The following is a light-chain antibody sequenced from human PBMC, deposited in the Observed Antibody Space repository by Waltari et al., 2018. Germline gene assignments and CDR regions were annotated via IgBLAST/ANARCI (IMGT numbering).Light chain of an antibody. CDR2: GAS. CDR3: QKYNTALRR. CDR1: QNIGNF. J-gene: IGKJ1*01. V-gene: IGKV1-27*01. Sequence: DIQMTQSPSSLSASVGHTVTITCRASQNIGNFLAWFQQKPGKVPDLLIYGASTLQSGVPSRFSGSGSATDFTLTISGLQPEDVATYYCQKYNTALRRFGQGTKVEIK.